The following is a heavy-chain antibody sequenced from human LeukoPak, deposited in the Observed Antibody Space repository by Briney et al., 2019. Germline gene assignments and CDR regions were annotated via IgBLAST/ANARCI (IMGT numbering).Heavy chain of an antibody. CDR2: INPNSGGT. CDR3: ARVGIAVAGNPFDY. J-gene: IGHJ4*02. Sequence: ASVKVSCKASGYTFTGYYVHWVRQAPGQGLEWMGRINPNSGGTNYAQKFQGRVTMTRDTSISTAYMELSRLRSDDTAVYYCARVGIAVAGNPFDYWGQGTLVTVSS. V-gene: IGHV1-2*06. D-gene: IGHD6-19*01. CDR1: GYTFTGYY.